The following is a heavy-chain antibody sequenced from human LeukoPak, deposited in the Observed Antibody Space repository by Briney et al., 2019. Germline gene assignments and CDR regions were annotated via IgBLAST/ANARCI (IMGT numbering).Heavy chain of an antibody. CDR1: GFTFSRYW. D-gene: IGHD5-18*01. Sequence: GGSLRLSCAASGFTFSRYWMHWVRQAPGKGLVWVSRINSDGSSTSYADSVKGRFTISRDNAKNTLYLQMNSLRAEDTAVYYCARSKSETALSFDYWGQGTLVTVSS. CDR3: ARSKSETALSFDY. V-gene: IGHV3-74*01. CDR2: INSDGSST. J-gene: IGHJ4*02.